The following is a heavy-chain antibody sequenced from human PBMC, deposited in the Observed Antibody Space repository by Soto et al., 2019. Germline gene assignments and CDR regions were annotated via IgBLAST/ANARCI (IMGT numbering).Heavy chain of an antibody. CDR1: GFTFSSYA. J-gene: IGHJ6*02. Sequence: PGGSLRLSCAASGFTFSSYAMSWVRQAPGKGLEWVSAISGSGGSTYYADSVKGRFTISRDNSKNTLYLQMNSLRAEDTAVYYCAKSPRYYYDSSGYYYPGLDVWGQGTTVTVSS. CDR2: ISGSGGST. CDR3: AKSPRYYYDSSGYYYPGLDV. V-gene: IGHV3-23*01. D-gene: IGHD3-22*01.